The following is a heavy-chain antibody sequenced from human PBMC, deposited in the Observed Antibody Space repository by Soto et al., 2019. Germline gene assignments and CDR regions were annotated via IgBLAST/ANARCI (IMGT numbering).Heavy chain of an antibody. J-gene: IGHJ5*02. CDR2: INHSGST. D-gene: IGHD3-3*01. CDR3: ARVGRGSNVLRFLEWSTPYGNWFDP. CDR1: GGSFSGYY. Sequence: QVQLQQWGAGLLKPSETLSLTCAVYGGSFSGYYWSWIRQPPGKGLEWIGEINHSGSTNYNPSLTSRATISVDTSKNQFSLKLSSVTAADTAVYYCARVGRGSNVLRFLEWSTPYGNWFDPWGQGTLVTVSS. V-gene: IGHV4-34*01.